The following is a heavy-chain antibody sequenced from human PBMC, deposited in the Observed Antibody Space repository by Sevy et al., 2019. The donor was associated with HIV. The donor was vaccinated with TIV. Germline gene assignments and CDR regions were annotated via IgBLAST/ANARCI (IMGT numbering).Heavy chain of an antibody. D-gene: IGHD2-2*01. J-gene: IGHJ6*03. CDR3: TRQLPAVVPAAESTLFYYMDV. CDR2: IYPGDSGT. V-gene: IGHV5-51*01. CDR1: GYSFTSYW. Sequence: GSVKISCEGSGYSFTSYWIAWERQMPGKGLEWMGIIYPGDSGTRYSPSFQGQVTISVDKSISTAYLQWTSLKASDTAVYCCTRQLPAVVPAAESTLFYYMDVWGKGTLVTVSS.